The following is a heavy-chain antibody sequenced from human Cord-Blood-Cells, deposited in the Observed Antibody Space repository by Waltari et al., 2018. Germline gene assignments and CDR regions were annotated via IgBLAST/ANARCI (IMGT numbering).Heavy chain of an antibody. V-gene: IGHV1-2*02. Sequence: QVQLVQSGAEVKKPGASVKVSCKASGYTFTGYYMHWVRQAPGQGLEWRGWINPNSGGTNYEQKFQGRVTMTRDTSISTAYMELSRLRSDDTAVYYCARSMGGDYTVWYFDLWGRGTLVTVSS. J-gene: IGHJ2*01. CDR1: GYTFTGYY. D-gene: IGHD2-21*01. CDR3: ARSMGGDYTVWYFDL. CDR2: INPNSGGT.